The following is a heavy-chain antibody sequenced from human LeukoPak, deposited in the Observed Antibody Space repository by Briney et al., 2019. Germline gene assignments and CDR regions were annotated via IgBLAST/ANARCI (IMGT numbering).Heavy chain of an antibody. D-gene: IGHD5-12*01. J-gene: IGHJ4*02. CDR1: GFTFSSYA. CDR3: ARDGAEGYSGYDLTN. CDR2: ISYDGSNK. V-gene: IGHV3-30*04. Sequence: PGGSLRLSCAASGFTFSSYAMHWVRQAPGRGLEWVAVISYDGSNKYYADSVKGRFTISRDNSKNTLYLQMNSLRAEDTAVYYCARDGAEGYSGYDLTNWGQGALVTVSS.